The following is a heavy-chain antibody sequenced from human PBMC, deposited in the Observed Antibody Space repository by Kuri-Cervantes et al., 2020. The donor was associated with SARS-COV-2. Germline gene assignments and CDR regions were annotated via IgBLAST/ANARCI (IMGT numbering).Heavy chain of an antibody. CDR3: AKDAQPQIVLRFLEWLFRSPFDP. CDR2: ISYDGSNK. V-gene: IGHV3-30*18. Sequence: GESLKISCAASGFTFSNYGMHWVRQAPGKGLEWVAVISYDGSNKYYADSVKGRFTISRDNSKNTLYLQMNSLRAEDTAVYYCAKDAQPQIVLRFLEWLFRSPFDPWGQGTLVTVSS. J-gene: IGHJ5*02. CDR1: GFTFSNYG. D-gene: IGHD3-3*01.